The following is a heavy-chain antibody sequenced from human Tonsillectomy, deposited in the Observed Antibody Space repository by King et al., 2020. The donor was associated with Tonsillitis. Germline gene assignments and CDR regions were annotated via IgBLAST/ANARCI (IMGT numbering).Heavy chain of an antibody. J-gene: IGHJ4*02. CDR3: VKSIWSNCPGGCDY. V-gene: IGHV3-23*03. Sequence: ERQLVQSGGGLVQPGRSLRLSCAASGFTFSTSAMSWVRQVPGKGLEYVSVIYGGAGTTYYADSVKGRFTLSRDDSNNTLYLQMKTLRAEDTAVYYCVKSIWSNCPGGCDYWGQGTLVTVSS. D-gene: IGHD6-19*01. CDR2: IYGGAGTT. CDR1: GFTFSTSA.